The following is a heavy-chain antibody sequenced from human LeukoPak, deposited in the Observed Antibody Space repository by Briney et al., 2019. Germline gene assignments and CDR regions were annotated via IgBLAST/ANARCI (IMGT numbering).Heavy chain of an antibody. V-gene: IGHV3-66*04. D-gene: IGHD6-25*01. CDR1: GLPVSSYY. CDR2: IYSGGST. J-gene: IGHJ4*02. CDR3: ARPCGPGLANFDY. Sequence: GGSLRLSCATSGLPVSSYYMSWVRQAPGKGLEWISVIYSGGSTYYADSVKDRFTISREESKNTLHLQMNSLTAEDTAVYYCARPCGPGLANFDYWGQGTLVTVSS.